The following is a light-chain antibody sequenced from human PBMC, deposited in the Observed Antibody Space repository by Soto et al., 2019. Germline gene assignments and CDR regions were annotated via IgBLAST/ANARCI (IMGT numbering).Light chain of an antibody. CDR1: QSVSSSS. CDR2: GAS. CDR3: QQYGNSPPYT. Sequence: EIVLTQSPGTQSLSPGERATLSCRASQSVSSSSLAWYQQKPGQAPRLLIYGASSRATGIPDRFSGSGSGTDFTLTVSSLEPEDFVVYYCQQYGNSPPYTFGQGTKLEIK. V-gene: IGKV3-20*01. J-gene: IGKJ2*01.